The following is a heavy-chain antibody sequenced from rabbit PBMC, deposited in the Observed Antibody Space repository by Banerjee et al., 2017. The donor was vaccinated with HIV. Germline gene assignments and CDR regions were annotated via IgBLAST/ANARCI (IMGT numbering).Heavy chain of an antibody. CDR3: TSTDYANPFKL. J-gene: IGHJ4*01. CDR1: GFTPSSYW. D-gene: IGHD6-1*01. Sequence: QSLEESGGDLVKPGASLTLTCTASGFTPSSYWMCWVRQAPGKGLEWIGCIYGGSGRTYYASWAKGRFTISKTSSTTVTLQMTSLTAADTATYFCTSTDYANPFKLWGPGTLVTVS. CDR2: IYGGSGRT. V-gene: IGHV1S40*01.